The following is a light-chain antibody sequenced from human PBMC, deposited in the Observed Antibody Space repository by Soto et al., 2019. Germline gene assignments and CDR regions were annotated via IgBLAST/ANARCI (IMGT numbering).Light chain of an antibody. CDR1: TSNLGGNT. CDR3: ATWDDSLNAVV. J-gene: IGLJ2*01. Sequence: QSVLTQPPSVSGTPGHKVSISCSGSTSNLGGNTVNWYQQLPGTAPTLLIYTNNQRPSGVPDRFSGSKSGTSASLAISGLRSEDEADFYCATWDDSLNAVVFGGGTKLTVL. V-gene: IGLV1-44*01. CDR2: TNN.